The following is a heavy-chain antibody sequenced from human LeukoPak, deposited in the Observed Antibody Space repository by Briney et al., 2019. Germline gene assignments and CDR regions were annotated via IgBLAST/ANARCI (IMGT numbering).Heavy chain of an antibody. V-gene: IGHV1-69*13. Sequence: SAKVSCKTSGYSFTGYYIHWVRQAPGQGLEWMGGITPIFGTANYAQKFQGRVTITADESTSTAYMELSSLRSEDTAVYYCAREGWDLQYNWFDPWGQGTLVTVSS. CDR3: AREGWDLQYNWFDP. D-gene: IGHD2-15*01. CDR1: GYSFTGYY. J-gene: IGHJ5*02. CDR2: ITPIFGTA.